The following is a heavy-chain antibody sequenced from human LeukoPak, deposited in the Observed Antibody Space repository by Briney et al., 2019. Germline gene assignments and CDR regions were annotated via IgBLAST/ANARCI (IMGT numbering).Heavy chain of an antibody. Sequence: PGGSLRLSCAASGFTFSSYSMNWVRQAPGKGLEWVSSISSSSSYIYYADSVKGRFTISRDNAKNSLYLQMNSLRAEDTAVYYCARAHKGGVVGATWGQGTMVTVSS. J-gene: IGHJ3*01. CDR1: GFTFSSYS. CDR3: ARAHKGGVVGAT. D-gene: IGHD1-26*01. V-gene: IGHV3-21*01. CDR2: ISSSSSYI.